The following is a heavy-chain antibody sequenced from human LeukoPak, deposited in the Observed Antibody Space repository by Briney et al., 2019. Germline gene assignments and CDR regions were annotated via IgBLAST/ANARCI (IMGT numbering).Heavy chain of an antibody. CDR1: GFTFSSYS. CDR2: ISSSSSYI. CDR3: ARDSGGSYGDWFDP. Sequence: GGSLRLSCAASGFTFSSYSRNWVRQAPGKGLEWVSSISSSSSYIYYADSVKGRFTISRDNAKNSLYLQLNSLRAEDTAVYYCARDSGGSYGDWFDPWGQGTLVTVSS. J-gene: IGHJ5*02. D-gene: IGHD1-26*01. V-gene: IGHV3-21*01.